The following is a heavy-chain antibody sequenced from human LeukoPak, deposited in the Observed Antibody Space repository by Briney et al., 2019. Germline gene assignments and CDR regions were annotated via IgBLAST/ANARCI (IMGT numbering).Heavy chain of an antibody. CDR3: AKVARDRMDY. CDR2: ISANTGKT. D-gene: IGHD6-6*01. CDR1: GYTFATYG. Sequence: ASVKISCKASGYTFATYGFCWVRQAPGHGLEWMGWISANTGKTDYAQKFQGRVAMTTDTSTSTAYMELRSLRPNDTAVYFCAKVARDRMDYWGQGTLVTVSS. V-gene: IGHV1-18*01. J-gene: IGHJ4*02.